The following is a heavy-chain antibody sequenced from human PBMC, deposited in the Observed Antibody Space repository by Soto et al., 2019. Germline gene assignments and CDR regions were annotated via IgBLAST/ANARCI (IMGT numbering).Heavy chain of an antibody. CDR3: ARCSSTSYLYYYGMDV. Sequence: SETLSLTCAVYGGSFIGYYWSWILQPPWKGLEWIGEINHSGSTYYNPSLKSRVTISVDTSKNQFSLKLSSVTAADTAVYYCARCSSTSYLYYYGMDVWGQGTTVTVSS. V-gene: IGHV4-34*01. CDR1: GGSFIGYY. J-gene: IGHJ6*02. D-gene: IGHD2-2*01. CDR2: INHSGST.